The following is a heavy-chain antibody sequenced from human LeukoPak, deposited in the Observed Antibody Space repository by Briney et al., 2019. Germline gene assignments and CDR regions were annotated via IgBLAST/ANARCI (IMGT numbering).Heavy chain of an antibody. CDR3: ARYYGGKSAYWYFDL. CDR1: GGSISSGSYY. Sequence: SETLSLTCTVSGGSISSGSYYWSWIRQPAGKGLEWIGRIYTSGSANYNPSLKSRVTISVDTSKNQFSLKLSSVTAADTAVYYCARYYGGKSAYWYFDLWGRGTLVTVSS. J-gene: IGHJ2*01. CDR2: IYTSGSA. V-gene: IGHV4-61*02. D-gene: IGHD4-23*01.